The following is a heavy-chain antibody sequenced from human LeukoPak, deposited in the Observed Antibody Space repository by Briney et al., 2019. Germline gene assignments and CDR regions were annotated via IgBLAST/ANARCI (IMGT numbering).Heavy chain of an antibody. CDR2: INPNSGGT. D-gene: IGHD3-22*01. J-gene: IGHJ4*02. CDR1: GYTFSGYY. V-gene: IGHV1-2*02. CDR3: ARDPTYYYDSSVSDY. Sequence: GASVKVSCKASGYTFSGYYMHWVRQAPGQGLEWMGWINPNSGGTNYAQKFQGRVTMTRDTSISTAYMELSRLRSDDTAVYYCARDPTYYYDSSVSDYWGQGTLVTVSS.